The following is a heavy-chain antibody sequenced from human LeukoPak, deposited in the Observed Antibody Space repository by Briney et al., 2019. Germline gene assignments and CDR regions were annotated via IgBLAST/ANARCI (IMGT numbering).Heavy chain of an antibody. Sequence: SETLSLTCTVSGGSISSSSYYWGWIRQPPGKGLEWIGYIYHSGSTYYNPSLKSRVTISVDRSKNQFSLKLSSVTAADTAVYYCARRGYSSIDYWGQGTLVTVSS. J-gene: IGHJ4*02. CDR2: IYHSGST. CDR3: ARRGYSSIDY. CDR1: GGSISSSSYY. V-gene: IGHV4-39*07. D-gene: IGHD6-19*01.